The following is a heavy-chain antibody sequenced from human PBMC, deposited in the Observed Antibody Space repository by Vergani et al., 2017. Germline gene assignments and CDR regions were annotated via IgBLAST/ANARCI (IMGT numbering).Heavy chain of an antibody. Sequence: QVQLVQSGAGVKKPGASVKVSCKASGYTFTSYAMHWVRQAPGQRLEWMGWINAGNGNTKYSQKFQGRVTITRDTSSSPADMELLSLRSEDTAVYYCARDIVATIPYYYYCMDVWGQGTTVTVSS. V-gene: IGHV1-3*01. CDR1: GYTFTSYA. CDR2: INAGNGNT. CDR3: ARDIVATIPYYYYCMDV. D-gene: IGHD5-12*01. J-gene: IGHJ6*02.